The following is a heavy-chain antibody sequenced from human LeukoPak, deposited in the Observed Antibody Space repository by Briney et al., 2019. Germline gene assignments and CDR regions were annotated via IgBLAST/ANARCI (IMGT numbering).Heavy chain of an antibody. V-gene: IGHV4-59*08. Sequence: SETLSLTCTVSGGSISSYYWSWIRQPPGKGLEWIGYIYYSGSTNYNPSLKSRVTISVDTSKNQFSLKLSSVTAADTAVYYCARQGYQIGGWMEMTFDYWGQGTLVTVSS. J-gene: IGHJ4*02. CDR3: ARQGYQIGGWMEMTFDY. CDR1: GGSISSYY. D-gene: IGHD6-19*01. CDR2: IYYSGST.